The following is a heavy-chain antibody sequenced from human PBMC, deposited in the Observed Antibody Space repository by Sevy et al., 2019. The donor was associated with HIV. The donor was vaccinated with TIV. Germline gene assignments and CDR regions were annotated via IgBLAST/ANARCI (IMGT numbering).Heavy chain of an antibody. CDR1: GFTFSSYS. CDR3: AGGIWSGYYLYAFDI. Sequence: GSLRLSCAASGFTFSSYSMNWVRQAPGKGLEWVSSISSSSSYIYYADSVKGRFTISRDNAKNSLYLQMNSLRAEDTAVYYCAGGIWSGYYLYAFDIWGQGTMVTVSS. V-gene: IGHV3-21*01. CDR2: ISSSSSYI. J-gene: IGHJ3*02. D-gene: IGHD3-3*01.